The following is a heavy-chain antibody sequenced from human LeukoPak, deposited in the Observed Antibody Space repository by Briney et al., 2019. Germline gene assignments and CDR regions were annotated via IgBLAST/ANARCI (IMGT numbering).Heavy chain of an antibody. CDR3: ARVLGGYYDSGGFDY. V-gene: IGHV4-59*08. CDR2: IYYSGTT. Sequence: PSETLSLTCSVSGGSISSYYWSWIRQPPGKGLEWIGYIYYSGTTIYNPSLKSRVTTSVDTSKNQFSLKLSSVTAADTAVYYCARVLGGYYDSGGFDYWGQGALVTVS. J-gene: IGHJ4*02. D-gene: IGHD3-22*01. CDR1: GGSISSYY.